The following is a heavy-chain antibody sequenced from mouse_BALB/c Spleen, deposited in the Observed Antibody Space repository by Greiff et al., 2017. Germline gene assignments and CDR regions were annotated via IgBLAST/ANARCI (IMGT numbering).Heavy chain of an antibody. CDR2: IDPETGGT. V-gene: IGHV1-15*01. CDR1: GYTFTDYE. J-gene: IGHJ2*01. Sequence: QVHVKQSGAELVRPGASVTLSCKASGYTFTDYEMHWVKQTPVHGLEWIGAIDPETGGTAYNQKFKGKATLTADKSSSTAYMELRSLTSEDSAVYYCTRGVELGRYFDYWGQGTTLTVSS. CDR3: TRGVELGRYFDY. D-gene: IGHD4-1*01.